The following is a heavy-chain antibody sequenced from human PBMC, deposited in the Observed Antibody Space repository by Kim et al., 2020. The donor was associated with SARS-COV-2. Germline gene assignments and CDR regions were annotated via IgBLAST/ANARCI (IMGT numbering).Heavy chain of an antibody. D-gene: IGHD1-26*01. Sequence: GGSLRLSCAASGFTLSAYGMSWVRQAPGEGLEWVSAISGGSGVTYYTASVKGRFTISRDNSKNTLYLQMNGLRAEDTAVYYCAKDGRWPKDAFDIWGQGTMVTVSS. J-gene: IGHJ3*02. CDR2: ISGGSGVT. V-gene: IGHV3-23*01. CDR3: AKDGRWPKDAFDI. CDR1: GFTLSAYG.